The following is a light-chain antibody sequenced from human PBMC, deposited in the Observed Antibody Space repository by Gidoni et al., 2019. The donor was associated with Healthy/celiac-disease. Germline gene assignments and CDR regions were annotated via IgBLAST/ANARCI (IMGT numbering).Light chain of an antibody. J-gene: IGKJ1*01. V-gene: IGKV1-27*01. CDR1: QGISNY. CDR2: AAS. CDR3: QKYNSAPQT. Sequence: DIQMTQSPSSLSASVGDRVTITCRASQGISNYLAWYQQKPGKVPKLLIYAASTLQSGVPSRFSGSGSGTDFTLTISSLQPEDVATYYCQKYNSAPQTCXXXTKVEIK.